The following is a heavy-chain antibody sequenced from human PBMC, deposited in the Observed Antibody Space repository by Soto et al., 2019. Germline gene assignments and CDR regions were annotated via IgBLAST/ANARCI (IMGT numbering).Heavy chain of an antibody. CDR2: INPNSGGT. V-gene: IGHV1-2*02. J-gene: IGHJ4*02. Sequence: ASVKVSCKASGYTFTGYYMHWVRQAPGQGLEWMGWINPNSGGTNYAQKFQGRVTMTRDTSISTAYMELSRLRSDDTAVYYCARDAPLCGGDCYSDYWGQGTLVTVS. D-gene: IGHD2-21*02. CDR1: GYTFTGYY. CDR3: ARDAPLCGGDCYSDY.